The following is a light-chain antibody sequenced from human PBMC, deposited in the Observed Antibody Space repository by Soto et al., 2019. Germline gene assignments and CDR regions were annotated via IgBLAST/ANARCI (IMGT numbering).Light chain of an antibody. Sequence: EIVMTQSPATVSVSPGERATLSCRTSQSVSSSLAWYQHKPGQAPRLLMYGVSTRATGVPARFSGSGSGTEFTLTIDSLPSEDFAVYYCQQYSDWPRTFGQGTTVEIK. CDR2: GVS. J-gene: IGKJ1*01. V-gene: IGKV3-15*01. CDR1: QSVSSS. CDR3: QQYSDWPRT.